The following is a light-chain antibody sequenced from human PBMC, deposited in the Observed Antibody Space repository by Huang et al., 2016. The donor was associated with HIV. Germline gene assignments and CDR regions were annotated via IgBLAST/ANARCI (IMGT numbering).Light chain of an antibody. Sequence: SASVGDRVTITCRASQSIGTWLAWYQQKPGQAPKLLIYEASNLQSGVPSRFSGSGSGTEFTLIITSLQPDDFATYYCQQYRVFSRTFGQGTRVEI. CDR1: QSIGTW. J-gene: IGKJ1*01. CDR3: QQYRVFSRT. V-gene: IGKV1-5*03. CDR2: EAS.